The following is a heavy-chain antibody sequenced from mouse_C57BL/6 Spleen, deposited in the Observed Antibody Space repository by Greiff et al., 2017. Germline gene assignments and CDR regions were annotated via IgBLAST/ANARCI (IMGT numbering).Heavy chain of an antibody. V-gene: IGHV5-4*01. CDR1: GFTFSSYA. D-gene: IGHD3-2*01. CDR2: ISDGGSYT. J-gene: IGHJ4*01. CDR3: ARDCDRAMDY. Sequence: EVKLVESGGGLVKPGGSLELSCAASGFTFSSYAMSWVRQTPEKRLEWVATISDGGSYTYYPDNVKGRFTISRDNAKNNLYLQMSHLKSEDTAMCYCARDCDRAMDYWGQGTSVTVSS.